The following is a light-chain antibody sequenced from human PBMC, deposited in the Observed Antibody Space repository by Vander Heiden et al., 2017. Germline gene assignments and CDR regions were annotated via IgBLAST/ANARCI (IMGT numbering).Light chain of an antibody. CDR3: QQYNNWPPSWT. V-gene: IGKV3-15*01. CDR2: GAS. J-gene: IGKJ1*01. CDR1: RSISRN. Sequence: EIVMPHSPPALSVSPGERATLSCRASRSISRNLAWYQQKPGQAPRLLIYGASARATGGTDRFSGSGSGTEFTLTISSLQSVDSAVYYCQQYNNWPPSWTFGQGTKVEV.